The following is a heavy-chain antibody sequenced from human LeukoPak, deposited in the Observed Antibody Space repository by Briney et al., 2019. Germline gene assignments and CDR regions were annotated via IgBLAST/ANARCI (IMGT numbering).Heavy chain of an antibody. D-gene: IGHD2-2*01. CDR1: GGSFSGYY. J-gene: IGHJ4*02. V-gene: IGHV4-34*01. CDR2: IYYSGST. Sequence: SETLSLTCAVYGGSFSGYYWSWIRQPPGKGLEWIGSIYYSGSTYYNPSLKSRVTISVDTSKNQFSLKLSSVTAADTAVYYCARQVVGYCSSTSCQGNNFDYWGQGTLVTVSS. CDR3: ARQVVGYCSSTSCQGNNFDY.